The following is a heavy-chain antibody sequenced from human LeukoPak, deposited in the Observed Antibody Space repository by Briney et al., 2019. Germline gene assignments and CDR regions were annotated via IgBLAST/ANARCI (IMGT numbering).Heavy chain of an antibody. Sequence: PGGSLRLSCAASGFTFSSYAMSWVRQAPGKRLEWVSAISGSGGSTYYADSVKGRFTISRDNSKNTLYLQMNSLRAEDTAVYYCAKERPVYCSGGSCYLDYWGQGTLVTVSS. CDR1: GFTFSSYA. V-gene: IGHV3-23*01. CDR2: ISGSGGST. CDR3: AKERPVYCSGGSCYLDY. J-gene: IGHJ4*02. D-gene: IGHD2-15*01.